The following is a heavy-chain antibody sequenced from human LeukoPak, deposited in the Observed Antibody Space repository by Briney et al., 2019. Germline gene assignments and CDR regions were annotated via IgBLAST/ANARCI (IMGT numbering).Heavy chain of an antibody. CDR1: GGSLSSSSYY. J-gene: IGHJ3*02. CDR3: ARGPYSYDSSGAFDI. CDR2: ISYSKGA. D-gene: IGHD3-22*01. V-gene: IGHV4-39*07. Sequence: SETLSLTCTVSGGSLSSSSYYWGWIRQPPGKGLEWIGTISYSKGAYYNPSLKSRVTKSVDTSKNQFSLKLSSVTAADTAVYFCARGPYSYDSSGAFDIWGQGTMVTVSS.